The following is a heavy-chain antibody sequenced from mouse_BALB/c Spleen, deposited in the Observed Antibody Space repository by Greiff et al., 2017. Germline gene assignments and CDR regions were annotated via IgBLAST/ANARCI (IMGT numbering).Heavy chain of an antibody. D-gene: IGHD2-10*01. CDR3: ARTSYYGNYGDYAMDY. CDR1: GFTFSSYG. V-gene: IGHV5-6*01. J-gene: IGHJ4*01. CDR2: ISSGGSYT. Sequence: EVKLVESGGDLVKPGGSLKLSCAASGFTFSSYGMSWVRQTPDKRLEWVATISSGGSYTYYPDSVKGRFTISRDNAKNTLYLQMSSLKSEDTAMYYCARTSYYGNYGDYAMDYWGQGTSVTVSS.